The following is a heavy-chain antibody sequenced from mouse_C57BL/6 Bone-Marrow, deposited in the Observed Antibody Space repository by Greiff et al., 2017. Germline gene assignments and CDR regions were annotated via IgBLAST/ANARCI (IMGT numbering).Heavy chain of an antibody. CDR3: ARGGYGNYVGCAY. CDR2: FHPYNDDT. CDR1: GYTFTTYP. Sequence: QVQLHQSGAKLVNPEASVTMSAKASGYTFTTYPIEWMKQNHGKSQAWIGNFHPYNDDTKYKEKFKGKATLTVEKSSSTVYLELSRLTSDDSAVYYCARGGYGNYVGCAYWGQGTLVTVAA. D-gene: IGHD2-1*01. J-gene: IGHJ3*01. V-gene: IGHV1-47*01.